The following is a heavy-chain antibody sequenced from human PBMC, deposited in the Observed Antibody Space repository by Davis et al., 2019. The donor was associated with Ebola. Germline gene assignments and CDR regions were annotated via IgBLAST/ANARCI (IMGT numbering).Heavy chain of an antibody. CDR1: GDSISGGDYS. J-gene: IGHJ4*02. Sequence: SETLSLTCTVSGDSISGGDYSWTWIRQSPGKGLEWIGFVFHSRSSHYNPSLKSRVTISVDTSKNQFFLKLNSVTAADTAVYYCARDDLIGFIDYWGQGALVTVSS. CDR2: VFHSRSS. CDR3: ARDDLIGFIDY. D-gene: IGHD2-21*01. V-gene: IGHV4-30-4*08.